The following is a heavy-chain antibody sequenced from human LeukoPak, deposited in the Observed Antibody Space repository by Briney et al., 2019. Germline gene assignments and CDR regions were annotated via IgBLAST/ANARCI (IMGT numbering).Heavy chain of an antibody. J-gene: IGHJ4*02. CDR3: AGASGEGFAY. CDR2: INHSGST. Sequence: SETLSLTCAVYGGSFSGYYWSWIRQPPGKGLEWIGEINHSGSTNYNPSLKSRVTISVDTSKNQFSLKLSSVTAADTAVYYCAGASGEGFAYWGQGTLVTVSS. CDR1: GGSFSGYY. D-gene: IGHD1-26*01. V-gene: IGHV4-34*01.